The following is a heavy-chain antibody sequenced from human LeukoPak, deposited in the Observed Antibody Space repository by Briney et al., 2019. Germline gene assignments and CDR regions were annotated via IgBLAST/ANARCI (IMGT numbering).Heavy chain of an antibody. J-gene: IGHJ4*02. D-gene: IGHD3-22*01. CDR1: GGTFSSYA. CDR3: ARANLRGYFDSSGFSPY. V-gene: IGHV1-69*05. Sequence: SVKVSCKASGGTFSSYAISWVRQAPGQGLEWMGGFIPIFGTANYAQKFQGRVTITTDESTSTAYMELSSLRSEDTAVYYCARANLRGYFDSSGFSPYWGQGTLVTVSS. CDR2: FIPIFGTA.